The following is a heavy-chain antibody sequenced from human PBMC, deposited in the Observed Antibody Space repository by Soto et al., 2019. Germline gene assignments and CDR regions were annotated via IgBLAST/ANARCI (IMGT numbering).Heavy chain of an antibody. Sequence: GGSLRLSCAASGFTVISKYMSWVRQAPGKGLEWVSVIYSGGSTYYADSVKGRFTISRHNSKNTLYLQMNSLRAEDTAVYYCARDRDVAAAGFYYYYGMDVWGQGTTVTVSS. V-gene: IGHV3-53*04. D-gene: IGHD6-13*01. CDR1: GFTVISKY. CDR2: IYSGGST. CDR3: ARDRDVAAAGFYYYYGMDV. J-gene: IGHJ6*02.